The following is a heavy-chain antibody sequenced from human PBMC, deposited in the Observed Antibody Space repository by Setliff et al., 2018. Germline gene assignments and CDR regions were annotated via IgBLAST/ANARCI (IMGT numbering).Heavy chain of an antibody. CDR1: GFTFSTHA. Sequence: LRLSCGASGFTFSTHAMHWVRQAPGKGLEWVAVIWDDGGNKYHADSVKGRFTISRDNSKNTLYLQMNSLRPEDTAVYYCARTCSGSGCYAGLESWGQGTPVTVYS. D-gene: IGHD2-15*01. CDR3: ARTCSGSGCYAGLES. J-gene: IGHJ4*02. CDR2: IWDDGGNK. V-gene: IGHV3-33*01.